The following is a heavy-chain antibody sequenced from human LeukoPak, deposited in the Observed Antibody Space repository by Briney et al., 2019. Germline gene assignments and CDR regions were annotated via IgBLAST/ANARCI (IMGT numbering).Heavy chain of an antibody. CDR2: IYYSGST. CDR1: GGSISSYY. V-gene: IGHV4-59*01. J-gene: IGHJ4*02. CDR3: ASGYSSGWYVY. Sequence: SETLSLTCTVSGGSISSYYWSWIRQPPGKGLEWSGYIYYSGSTNYNPSLKSRVTISVDTSKNQFSLKLSSVTAADTAVYYCASGYSSGWYVYWGQGTLVTVSS. D-gene: IGHD6-19*01.